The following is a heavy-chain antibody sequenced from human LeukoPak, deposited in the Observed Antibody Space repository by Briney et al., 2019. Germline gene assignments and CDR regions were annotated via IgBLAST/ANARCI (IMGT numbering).Heavy chain of an antibody. Sequence: SETLSLTCTVSGYSISSGYYWGWIRQPPGKGLEWIGEINHSGSTNYNPSLKSRVTISVDTSKNQFSLKLSSVTAADTAVYYCARHWGSGSYRFDPWGQGTLVTVSS. CDR1: GYSISSGYY. CDR3: ARHWGSGSYRFDP. J-gene: IGHJ5*02. D-gene: IGHD3-10*01. V-gene: IGHV4-38-2*02. CDR2: INHSGST.